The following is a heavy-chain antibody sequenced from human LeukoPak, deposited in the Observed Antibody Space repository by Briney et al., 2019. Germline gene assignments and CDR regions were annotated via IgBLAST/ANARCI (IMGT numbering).Heavy chain of an antibody. CDR1: GFTFSDYI. Sequence: PGGSLRLSCAGSGFTFSDYILDWVRQAPGKGLEWVGRIRRGTNNYTTEYAASVKGRFIISRDDSKNSLYLHMSSLKTEDTAVYHCTRDGGDSTKTAFDMWGQGTMVTVSS. J-gene: IGHJ3*02. CDR3: TRDGGDSTKTAFDM. CDR2: IRRGTNNYTT. D-gene: IGHD2/OR15-2a*01. V-gene: IGHV3-72*01.